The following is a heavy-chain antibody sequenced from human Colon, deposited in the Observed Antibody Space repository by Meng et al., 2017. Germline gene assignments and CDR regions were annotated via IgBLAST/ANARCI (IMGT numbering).Heavy chain of an antibody. CDR2: ISQSATT. CDR1: SGSISSMHW. V-gene: IGHV4-4*02. D-gene: IGHD3-9*01. J-gene: IGHJ4*02. CDR3: VRQGMTSYSWGY. Sequence: VQRQASGQGLVKPLGSLSLNCAVSSGSISSMHWWSWVRQPPGKGLEWIGEISQSATTYYNPSLKSRVTITGDWSKNQFSLNLNSVTAADTALYYCVRQGMTSYSWGYWGQGTLVTVSS.